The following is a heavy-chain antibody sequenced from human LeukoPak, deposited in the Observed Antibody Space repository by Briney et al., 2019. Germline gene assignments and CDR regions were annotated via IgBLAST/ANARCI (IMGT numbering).Heavy chain of an antibody. CDR3: ASSFYYDSRDY. CDR2: ITPSGST. J-gene: IGHJ4*02. CDR1: GGSIRNYF. V-gene: IGHV4-34*01. D-gene: IGHD3-22*01. Sequence: SETLSLTCTVSGGSIRNYFWSWIRQPPGKGLEWIGEITPSGSTNYSPSLKSRVSISIDTSKKRLSLRLTSVTAADSAVYYCASSFYYDSRDYWGQGTLVTVSS.